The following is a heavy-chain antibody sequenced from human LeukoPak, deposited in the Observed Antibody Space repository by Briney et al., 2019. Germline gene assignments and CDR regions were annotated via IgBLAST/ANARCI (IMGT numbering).Heavy chain of an antibody. J-gene: IGHJ5*02. Sequence: GGSLRLSCAASGFTVSSNYMSWVRQAPGKGLEWVSVIYSGGSTYYADSVKGRFTISRDNSKNMLYLQMNSLRAEDTAVYYCAREVITMVRGVEYNWFDPWGQGTLVTVSS. CDR2: IYSGGST. CDR1: GFTVSSNY. V-gene: IGHV3-53*01. CDR3: AREVITMVRGVEYNWFDP. D-gene: IGHD3-10*01.